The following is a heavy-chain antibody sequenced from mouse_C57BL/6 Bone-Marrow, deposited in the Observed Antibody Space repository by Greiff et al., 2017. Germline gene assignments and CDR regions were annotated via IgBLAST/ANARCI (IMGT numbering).Heavy chain of an antibody. CDR1: GYAFSSSW. Sequence: QVQLQQSGPELVKPGASVKISCKASGYAFSSSWMNWVKQRPGKGLEWIGRIYPGDGDTNYNGKFKGKATLTADKSYSTAYMQLSSLTSEDYAVYFCARGRGNCSFAYWGQGTLVTVSA. CDR2: IYPGDGDT. V-gene: IGHV1-82*01. CDR3: ARGRGNCSFAY. D-gene: IGHD2-1*01. J-gene: IGHJ3*01.